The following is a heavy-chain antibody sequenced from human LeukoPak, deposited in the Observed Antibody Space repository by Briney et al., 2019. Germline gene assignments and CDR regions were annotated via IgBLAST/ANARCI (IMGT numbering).Heavy chain of an antibody. Sequence: SGTLSLTCAISGGSVSNSNWWTWVRQPPGKGLEWIGEIYHTGSTNYNPSLKSRVTISVDTSKNQFSLKLSSVTAADTAVYYCARVESSGSRLYYYYYYGMDAWGQGTTVTVSS. D-gene: IGHD6-19*01. J-gene: IGHJ6*02. CDR3: ARVESSGSRLYYYYYYGMDA. V-gene: IGHV4-4*02. CDR1: GGSVSNSNW. CDR2: IYHTGST.